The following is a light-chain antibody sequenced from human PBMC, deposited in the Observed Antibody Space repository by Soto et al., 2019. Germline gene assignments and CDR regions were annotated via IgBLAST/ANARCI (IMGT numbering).Light chain of an antibody. CDR3: LQHNSYAQT. J-gene: IGKJ1*01. CDR2: AAS. V-gene: IGKV1-17*01. CDR1: QGIRND. Sequence: DIQMTHSPSSLSASVRDRVTITCRASQGIRNDLAWYQQKPGKAPKRLIYAASSLPSGVPSRFSGSGSGTEFTLTISSLQPEDFATYCCLQHNSYAQTFGQATNVEIK.